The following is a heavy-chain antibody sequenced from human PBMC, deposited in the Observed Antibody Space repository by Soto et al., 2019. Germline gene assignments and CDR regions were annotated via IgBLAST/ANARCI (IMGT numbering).Heavy chain of an antibody. CDR2: IKSKTDGGTT. CDR3: TTVAPAHYHFWSGSVLNRDY. D-gene: IGHD3-3*01. Sequence: GGSLRLSCAASGFTFSNAWMSWVRQAPGKGLEWVGRIKSKTDGGTTDYAAPVKGRFTISRDDSKNTLYLQMNSLKTEDTAVYYCTTVAPAHYHFWSGSVLNRDYWGQGTLVTVSS. J-gene: IGHJ4*02. CDR1: GFTFSNAW. V-gene: IGHV3-15*01.